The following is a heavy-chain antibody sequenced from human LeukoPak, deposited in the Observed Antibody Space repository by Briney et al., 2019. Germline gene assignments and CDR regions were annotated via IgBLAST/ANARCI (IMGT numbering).Heavy chain of an antibody. D-gene: IGHD5-24*01. CDR2: ISVSGGGT. CDR3: APRRETYSFFDY. Sequence: PGGSLRLSCAASGFTFTNYAMNWVRQAPGKGLEWVSGISVSGGGTYYADSVKGRFTISRDNSKNTLYLQMNSLRAEDTAVYYCAPRRETYSFFDYWGQGTLVTGSS. V-gene: IGHV3-23*01. CDR1: GFTFTNYA. J-gene: IGHJ4*02.